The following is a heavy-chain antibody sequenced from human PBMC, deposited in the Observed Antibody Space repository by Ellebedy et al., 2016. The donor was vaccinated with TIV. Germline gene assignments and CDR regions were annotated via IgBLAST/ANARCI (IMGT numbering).Heavy chain of an antibody. Sequence: GGSLRLXXVASTFNFRNYWMHWVRQAPGKGLVWVSYIHSDEINTNYADSVKGRFTISRDSAKNTLYLQMNTLRVKDTAVYYCARGGCSATSCLDNWGQGTLVTVSS. CDR3: ARGGCSATSCLDN. J-gene: IGHJ4*02. CDR1: TFNFRNYW. CDR2: IHSDEINT. V-gene: IGHV3-74*01. D-gene: IGHD2-2*01.